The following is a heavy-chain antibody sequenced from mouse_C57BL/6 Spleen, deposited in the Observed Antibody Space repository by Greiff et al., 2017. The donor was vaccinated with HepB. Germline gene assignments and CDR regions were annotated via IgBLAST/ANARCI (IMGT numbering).Heavy chain of an antibody. J-gene: IGHJ4*01. V-gene: IGHV1-80*01. D-gene: IGHD2-4*01. CDR1: GYAFSSYW. Sequence: QVQLQQSGAELVKPGASVKISCKASGYAFSSYWMNWVKQRPGKGLEWIGQIYPGDGDTNYNGKFKGKATLTADKSSSTAYMQLSSLTSEDSAVYFCARHDYGPYYAMDYWGQGTSVTVSS. CDR3: ARHDYGPYYAMDY. CDR2: IYPGDGDT.